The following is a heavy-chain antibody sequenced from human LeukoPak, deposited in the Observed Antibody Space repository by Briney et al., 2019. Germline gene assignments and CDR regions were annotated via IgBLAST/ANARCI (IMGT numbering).Heavy chain of an antibody. V-gene: IGHV4-39*07. Sequence: PSETLSLTCTVSGGSISSYYWGWIRQPPGKGLEWIGSIYYSGSTYYNPSLKSRVTISVDTSKNQFSLKLSSVTAADTAVYYCARVCSSSSDDQYYYYYYMDVWGKGTTVTVSS. J-gene: IGHJ6*03. D-gene: IGHD6-6*01. CDR1: GGSISSYY. CDR3: ARVCSSSSDDQYYYYYYMDV. CDR2: IYYSGST.